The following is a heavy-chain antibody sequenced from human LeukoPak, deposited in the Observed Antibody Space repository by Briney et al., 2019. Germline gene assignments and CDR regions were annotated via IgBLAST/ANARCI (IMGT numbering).Heavy chain of an antibody. V-gene: IGHV4-34*01. CDR2: INHSGST. D-gene: IGHD1-1*01. CDR3: ARSAEYNWNDGKKFDY. J-gene: IGHJ4*02. Sequence: SETLSLTCAVYGGSFSGYYWSWIRQPPGKGLEWIGEINHSGSTNYNPSLKSRVTISVDTSKNQFSLKLSSVTAADTAVYYCARSAEYNWNDGKKFDYWGQGTLVTVSS. CDR1: GGSFSGYY.